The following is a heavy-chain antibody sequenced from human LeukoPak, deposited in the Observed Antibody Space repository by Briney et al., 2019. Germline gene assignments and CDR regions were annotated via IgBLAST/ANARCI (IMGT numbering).Heavy chain of an antibody. D-gene: IGHD2-21*02. CDR2: IKSKPAGETT. Sequence: PGGSLRLSCAASGFTFSNAWMNWVRQAPGKGLEWVGRIKSKPAGETTSYAAPVKGRFTISRDDSRNTLYLQMNSLKTEDTAVYYCTTCGGDCFFNYWGQGTLVTVSS. V-gene: IGHV3-15*01. J-gene: IGHJ4*02. CDR1: GFTFSNAW. CDR3: TTCGGDCFFNY.